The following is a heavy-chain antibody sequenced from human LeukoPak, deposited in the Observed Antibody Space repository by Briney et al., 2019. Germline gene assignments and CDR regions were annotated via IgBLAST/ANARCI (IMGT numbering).Heavy chain of an antibody. Sequence: ASVKVSCKASGYTFTSYYMHWVRQAPGQGLEWMGIINPSGGSTSYAQKFQGRVTMTRDTSTSTVYMELGSLRSEDTAVYYCARDPGAAEYSSSVNWFDPWGQGTLVTVSS. CDR2: INPSGGST. J-gene: IGHJ5*02. V-gene: IGHV1-46*01. D-gene: IGHD6-6*01. CDR1: GYTFTSYY. CDR3: ARDPGAAEYSSSVNWFDP.